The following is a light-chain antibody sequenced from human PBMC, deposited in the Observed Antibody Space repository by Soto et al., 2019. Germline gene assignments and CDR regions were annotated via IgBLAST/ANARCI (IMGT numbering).Light chain of an antibody. Sequence: EIVMTQSPATLSVSPGEGATLSCRASQSIRNNLIWYQQKSGQAPRLLIYGASARATGIPARFSGSGSGTEFTLTISSLQSEDFAVYYCQQYDNWPPYTFGQGTKVDNK. CDR2: GAS. V-gene: IGKV3-15*01. CDR3: QQYDNWPPYT. J-gene: IGKJ2*01. CDR1: QSIRNN.